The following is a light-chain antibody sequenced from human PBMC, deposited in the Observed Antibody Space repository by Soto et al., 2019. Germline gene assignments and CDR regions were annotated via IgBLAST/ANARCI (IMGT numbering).Light chain of an antibody. CDR1: QSIASF. CDR3: QQSYTTPIT. CDR2: DAS. V-gene: IGKV1-39*01. J-gene: IGKJ5*01. Sequence: DIQMTQSPSSLSASVGDRVTMTCRASQSIASFLNWYQQKPGKAPKLLIYDASSVQSGVPSRFTGSGSGTDFTLTISSLQPEDFATYYRQQSYTTPITFGQGTRLEIK.